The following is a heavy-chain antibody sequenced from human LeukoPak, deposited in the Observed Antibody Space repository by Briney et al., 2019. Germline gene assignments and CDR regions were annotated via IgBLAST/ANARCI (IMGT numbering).Heavy chain of an antibody. CDR1: GYSISSGYY. Sequence: SETLSLTCTVSGYSISSGYYWGWIRQPPGKGLEWIGSIYHSGSTYYNPSLKSRVTISVDTSKNQFSLKLSSVTAADTAVYYCARVIRADFDYWGQGTLVTVSS. CDR3: ARVIRADFDY. V-gene: IGHV4-38-2*02. CDR2: IYHSGST. J-gene: IGHJ4*02.